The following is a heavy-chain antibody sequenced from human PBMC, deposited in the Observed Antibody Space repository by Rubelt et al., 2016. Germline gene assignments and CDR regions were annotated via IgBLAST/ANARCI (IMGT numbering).Heavy chain of an antibody. Sequence: QVQLQQWGAGLLKPSETLSLTCAVYGGSLSGYYWSWIRQPQGKGQEWVGEMNDSGSTNYNPSPRSGVTISLDTHENQFSCKRGLVTAGETAGCYGARRRGCSSTSCYRWFDPWGQGTLVTVSS. CDR1: GGSLSGYY. J-gene: IGHJ5*02. CDR3: ARRRGCSSTSCYRWFDP. V-gene: IGHV4-34*01. CDR2: MNDSGST. D-gene: IGHD2-2*01.